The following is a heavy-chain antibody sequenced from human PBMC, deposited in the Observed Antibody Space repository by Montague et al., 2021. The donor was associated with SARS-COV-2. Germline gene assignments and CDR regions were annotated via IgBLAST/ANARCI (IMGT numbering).Heavy chain of an antibody. Sequence: SETLSLTCTVSGVSIGNSGYYWGWIRQPPGKGLEWIGSMYYSGNTYYNPSLKSRVTISVDSSKNQFFLNLRSVTAADTAVYYCVTVWGDYGSGSYSTNWFDPWGQGTLVTVSS. J-gene: IGHJ5*02. CDR1: GVSIGNSGYY. D-gene: IGHD3-10*01. V-gene: IGHV4-39*01. CDR3: VTVWGDYGSGSYSTNWFDP. CDR2: MYYSGNT.